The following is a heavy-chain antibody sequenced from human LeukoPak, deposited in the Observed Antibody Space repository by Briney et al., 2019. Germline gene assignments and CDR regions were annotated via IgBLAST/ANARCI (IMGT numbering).Heavy chain of an antibody. CDR3: ARNNGMDV. V-gene: IGHV3-7*03. CDR2: VNRDGSET. CDR1: GFALSSHW. Sequence: GGSLRLSCAASGFALSSHWMTWARQVPGRGPEWVANVNRDGSETYYLDSVKGRFTISEDNAKNSLYLQMNSLRAEDTALYHCARNNGMDVWGQGTTVIVSS. J-gene: IGHJ6*02.